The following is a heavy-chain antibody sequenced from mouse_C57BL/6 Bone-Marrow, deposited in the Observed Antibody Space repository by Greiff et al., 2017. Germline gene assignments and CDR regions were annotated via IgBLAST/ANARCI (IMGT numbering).Heavy chain of an antibody. D-gene: IGHD1-1*01. Sequence: EVQLQESGTVLARPGASVKMSCKTSGYTFTSYWLHWVKQRPGQGLEWIGAIYPGNSDTSYNQKFKGKAKLTAVTSASTAYMELSSLTNEDSAVYYCTPNLLLRYFDYWGQGTTLTVSS. CDR3: TPNLLLRYFDY. CDR1: GYTFTSYW. V-gene: IGHV1-5*01. CDR2: IYPGNSDT. J-gene: IGHJ2*01.